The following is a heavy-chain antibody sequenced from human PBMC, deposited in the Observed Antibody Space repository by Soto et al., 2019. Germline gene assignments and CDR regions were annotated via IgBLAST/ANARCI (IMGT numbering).Heavy chain of an antibody. D-gene: IGHD2-2*01. J-gene: IGHJ4*02. CDR1: GFTFSSFW. CDR2: INSAGSTT. CDR3: AREVAASSTLDY. V-gene: IGHV3-74*01. Sequence: GGSLRLSCAVSGFTFSSFWMHWVRQAPGGGLVWVSRINSAGSTTSYADSVKGRFTISRDNAKNTLYLQVNSLRAEDTAVYYCAREVAASSTLDYWGQGTLVTVSS.